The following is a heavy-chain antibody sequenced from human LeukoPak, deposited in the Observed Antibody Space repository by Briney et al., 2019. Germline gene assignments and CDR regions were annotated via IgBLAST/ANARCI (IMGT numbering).Heavy chain of an antibody. D-gene: IGHD2-2*01. V-gene: IGHV1-8*03. CDR3: ARGVRSSTLRPGGYYMDV. CDR1: GYTFTSYD. CDR2: MNPNSGNT. J-gene: IGHJ6*03. Sequence: GASVKVSCKASGYTFTSYDINWVRQATGQGLERMGWMNPNSGNTGYAQKFQGRVTITRNTSISTAYMELSSLRSEDTAVYYCARGVRSSTLRPGGYYMDVWGKGTTVTVSS.